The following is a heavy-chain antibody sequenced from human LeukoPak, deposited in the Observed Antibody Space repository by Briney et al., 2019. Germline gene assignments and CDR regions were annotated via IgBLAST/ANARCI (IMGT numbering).Heavy chain of an antibody. Sequence: PGGSLRLSCSASGFIISNYAMHWVPHAPGKGLEYVSAISCNGGSTYYADSVKGRFTISRDNSKNTLYLQMRSLRAEDTAIYHCVKDLYKGDSSRWYYFDYWGQGTLVTVSS. CDR1: GFIISNYA. V-gene: IGHV3-64D*06. CDR3: VKDLYKGDSSRWYYFDY. D-gene: IGHD6-13*01. J-gene: IGHJ4*02. CDR2: ISCNGGST.